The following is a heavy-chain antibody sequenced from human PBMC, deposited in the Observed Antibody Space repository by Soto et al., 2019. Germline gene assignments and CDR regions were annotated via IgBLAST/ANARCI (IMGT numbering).Heavy chain of an antibody. D-gene: IGHD2-2*01. CDR2: ISVSGNII. CDR3: VRDTMRASAAASLDY. Sequence: GGSRRLSWAASGFTFSTYEFNWVRQAPGRGLEWISYISVSGNIIKYAESVKGRFTISRDNAENSLHLHMSNLRVDDTALYFCVRDTMRASAAASLDYWGQGTQVTVSS. CDR1: GFTFSTYE. J-gene: IGHJ4*02. V-gene: IGHV3-48*03.